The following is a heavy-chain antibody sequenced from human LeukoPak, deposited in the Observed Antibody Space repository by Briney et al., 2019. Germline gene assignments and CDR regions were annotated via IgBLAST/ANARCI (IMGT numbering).Heavy chain of an antibody. Sequence: GGSLRLSCAASGFTFSSYSMNWVRQAPGQGLEWVSSISSSSSYIYYADSVKGRFTISRDNAKNSLYLQMNSLRAEDTAVYYCAREKSDILTGYCYYWGQGTLVTVSS. CDR2: ISSSSSYI. D-gene: IGHD3-9*01. J-gene: IGHJ4*02. CDR3: AREKSDILTGYCYY. V-gene: IGHV3-21*01. CDR1: GFTFSSYS.